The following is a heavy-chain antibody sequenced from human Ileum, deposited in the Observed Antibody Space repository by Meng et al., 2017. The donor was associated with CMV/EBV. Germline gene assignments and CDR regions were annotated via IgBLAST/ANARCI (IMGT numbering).Heavy chain of an antibody. CDR1: GFAFSNAW. J-gene: IGHJ4*02. V-gene: IGHV3-15*01. D-gene: IGHD3-10*01. CDR2: IKSRTDGGKT. Sequence: GGSLRLSCAASGFAFSNAWMTWVRQAPGKGLEWVGHIKSRTDGGKTDYAAPVKGRFTISRDDSGNTLYLYMNSLKPEDTAVYYCATPPGYYASAPLDYWGRGTLVTVSS. CDR3: ATPPGYYASAPLDY.